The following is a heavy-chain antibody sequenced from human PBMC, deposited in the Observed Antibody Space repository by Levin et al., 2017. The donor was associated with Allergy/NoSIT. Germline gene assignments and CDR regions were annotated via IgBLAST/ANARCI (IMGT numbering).Heavy chain of an antibody. V-gene: IGHV3-21*01. CDR1: GFTFSSYS. CDR3: ARVNDILTGPRSYYYYGMDV. Sequence: SCAASGFTFSSYSMNWVRQAPGKGLEWVSSISSSSSYIYYADSVKGRFTISRDNAKNSLYLQMNSLRAEDTAVYYCARVNDILTGPRSYYYYGMDVWGQGTTVTVSS. D-gene: IGHD3-9*01. CDR2: ISSSSSYI. J-gene: IGHJ6*02.